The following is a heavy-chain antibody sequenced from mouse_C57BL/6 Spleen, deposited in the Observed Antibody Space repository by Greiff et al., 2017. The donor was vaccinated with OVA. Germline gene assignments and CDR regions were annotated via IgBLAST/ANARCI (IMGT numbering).Heavy chain of an antibody. CDR3: ARLDYGSSYAFAY. Sequence: QVQLQQSGAELMKPGASVKLSCKATGYTFTGYWIEWVKQRPGHGLEWIGEILPGSGSTNYNEKFKGKATFTADTSSNTAYMQLSSLTTEDSAIYYCARLDYGSSYAFAYWGQGTLVTVSA. D-gene: IGHD1-1*01. CDR2: ILPGSGST. J-gene: IGHJ3*01. V-gene: IGHV1-9*01. CDR1: GYTFTGYW.